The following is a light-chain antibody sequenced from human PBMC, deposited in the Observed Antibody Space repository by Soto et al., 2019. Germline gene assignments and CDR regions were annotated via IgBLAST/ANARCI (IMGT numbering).Light chain of an antibody. CDR1: QSISSW. V-gene: IGKV1-5*01. CDR3: QQYENYWT. Sequence: DIQMTQSPSTLSASVGDRVTITCRASQSISSWLAWYQHKPGKXPXXLIYDASNLDSGVPSRFSGSGSGTEFSLTISNLQPDDCATYYCQQYENYWTFGQGTKVDIK. J-gene: IGKJ1*01. CDR2: DAS.